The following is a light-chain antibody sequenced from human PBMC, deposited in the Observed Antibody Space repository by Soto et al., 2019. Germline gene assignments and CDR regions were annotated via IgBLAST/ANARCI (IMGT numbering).Light chain of an antibody. CDR1: SGDVGAYDR. Sequence: QSVLTQPRSVSGSPGQSVTISCTGTSGDVGAYDRVSWYQHHPTKAPKLIIYDVTNRPSGVPYRFSGPKSGSTASLTISGLQAEDEADYYCCSHAGGSSWVFGGGTKVTVL. V-gene: IGLV2-11*01. CDR3: CSHAGGSSWV. J-gene: IGLJ3*02. CDR2: DVT.